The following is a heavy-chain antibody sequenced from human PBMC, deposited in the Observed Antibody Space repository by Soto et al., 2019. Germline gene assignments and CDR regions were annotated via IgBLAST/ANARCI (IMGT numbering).Heavy chain of an antibody. Sequence: QVQLVESGGGVVQPGRSLRLSCAASGFTFSSYGMHWVRQAPGKGLEWVAVISYDGSNKYYADSVKGRFTISRDNSKNTLYLQMNRLRAEDTAVYYCAKEWGKHQLLYYYYMDVWGKGTTVTVSS. J-gene: IGHJ6*03. D-gene: IGHD2-2*01. V-gene: IGHV3-30*18. CDR2: ISYDGSNK. CDR3: AKEWGKHQLLYYYYMDV. CDR1: GFTFSSYG.